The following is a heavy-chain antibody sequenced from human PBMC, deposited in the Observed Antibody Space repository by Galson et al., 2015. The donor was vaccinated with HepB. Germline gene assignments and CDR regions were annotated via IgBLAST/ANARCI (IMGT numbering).Heavy chain of an antibody. CDR2: AYHSGGT. CDR1: GDSISNDRW. Sequence: ETLSLTCAVSGDSISNDRWWSWVRQPPGEGLEWIGEAYHSGGTNYRPSLKSRVTISEGMSKNQFSLKLSSVTAADTAIYYCAGGSEDNYGSFDYWGQGTLVTVSS. J-gene: IGHJ4*02. D-gene: IGHD3-10*01. V-gene: IGHV4-4*02. CDR3: AGGSEDNYGSFDY.